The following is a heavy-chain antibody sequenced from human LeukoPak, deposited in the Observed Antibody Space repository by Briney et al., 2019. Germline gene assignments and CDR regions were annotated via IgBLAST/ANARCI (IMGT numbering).Heavy chain of an antibody. Sequence: PSETLSLTCTVSGGSISSYYWSWIRQPAGKGLEWIGRIYTSGSTNYNPSLKSRVTMSVDTSKNQFSLKLSSVTAADMAVYYCAGGGIAVATDYWGQGTLVTVSS. J-gene: IGHJ4*02. D-gene: IGHD6-13*01. CDR3: AGGGIAVATDY. CDR1: GGSISSYY. CDR2: IYTSGST. V-gene: IGHV4-4*07.